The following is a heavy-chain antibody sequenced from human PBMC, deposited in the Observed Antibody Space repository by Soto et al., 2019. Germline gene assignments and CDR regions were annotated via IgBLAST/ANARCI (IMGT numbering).Heavy chain of an antibody. Sequence: PSETLSLTCTVSGGSIYRSGYYWGWIRQPPGRGLEWIGNIDYNGVTYSNPSLKSRVTISRDTSKNQFSLKLTSVTAADTALYYCGKVLVGATGHTDSDSWGPGTQVTVSS. CDR3: GKVLVGATGHTDSDS. CDR1: GGSIYRSGYY. V-gene: IGHV4-39*01. J-gene: IGHJ4*02. D-gene: IGHD2-15*01. CDR2: IDYNGVT.